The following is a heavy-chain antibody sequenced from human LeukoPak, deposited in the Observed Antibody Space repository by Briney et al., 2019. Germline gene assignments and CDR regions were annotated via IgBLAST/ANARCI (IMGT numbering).Heavy chain of an antibody. Sequence: SQTLSLTCAVSGGSISSGGYSWSWIRQPPGKGLEWIGYIYHSGSTYYNPSLKSRVTISVDTSNNQFSLKLSSVTAADTAVYFCARESVRGVDTTMVHYFDCWGQGILVTVSS. CDR3: ARESVRGVDTTMVHYFDC. CDR1: GGSISSGGYS. V-gene: IGHV4-30-2*01. D-gene: IGHD5-18*01. J-gene: IGHJ4*02. CDR2: IYHSGST.